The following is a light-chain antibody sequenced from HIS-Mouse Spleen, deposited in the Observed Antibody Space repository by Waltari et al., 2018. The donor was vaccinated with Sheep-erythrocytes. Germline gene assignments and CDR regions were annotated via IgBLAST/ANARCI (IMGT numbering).Light chain of an antibody. CDR3: CSYAGSSTPWV. Sequence: QSALTQPASVSGSPGQSSTISSTGTRSDVGSYNLVSWYQQHPGKAPNLMIYEGSKRPSGVSNRFSGSKSGNTASLTISGLQAEDEADYYCCSYAGSSTPWVFGGGTKLTVL. J-gene: IGLJ3*02. CDR1: RSDVGSYNL. CDR2: EGS. V-gene: IGLV2-23*01.